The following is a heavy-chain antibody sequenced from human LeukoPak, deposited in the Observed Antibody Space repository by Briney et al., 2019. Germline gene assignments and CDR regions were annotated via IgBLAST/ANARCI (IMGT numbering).Heavy chain of an antibody. CDR1: GFTFSRNS. CDR3: AKISSSWYRGDY. V-gene: IGHV3-21*01. D-gene: IGHD6-13*01. CDR2: ISTSSSYI. Sequence: GESLRLSCAVSGFTFSRNSINWVRQAPGKGLEWVSSISTSSSYIYYADSVKGRFTISRDNSKNTLYLQMNSLRAEDTAVYYCAKISSSWYRGDYWGQGTLVTVSS. J-gene: IGHJ4*02.